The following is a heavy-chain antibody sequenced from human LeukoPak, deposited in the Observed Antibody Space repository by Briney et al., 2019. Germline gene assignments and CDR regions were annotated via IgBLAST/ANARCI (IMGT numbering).Heavy chain of an antibody. CDR3: ARRKPRGPIDY. CDR1: GFTVGTHY. Sequence: PGGSLRLSCEASGFTVGTHYMAWVRQAPGKGLEWVSVIYSGGTTYYADSVKGRFTISRDSSKNTLDLQMNSLTADDTAVYFCARRKPRGPIDYWGQGTLVTVSS. D-gene: IGHD3-10*01. J-gene: IGHJ4*02. CDR2: IYSGGTT. V-gene: IGHV3-53*01.